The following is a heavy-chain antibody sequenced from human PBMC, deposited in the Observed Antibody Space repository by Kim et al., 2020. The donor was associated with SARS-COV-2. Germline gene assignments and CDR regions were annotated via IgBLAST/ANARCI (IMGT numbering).Heavy chain of an antibody. CDR3: ARAIRNQLLSEY. CDR2: MNPNSGNT. V-gene: IGHV1-8*01. J-gene: IGHJ4*02. CDR1: GYTFTSFD. Sequence: ASVKVSCKASGYTFTSFDITWVRQAPGQGLEWMGWMNPNSGNTGFAQKFKGRVTGTWDTSISTAYMELSSLRSEDTAVYYCARAIRNQLLSEYWGQGTLVTVSS. D-gene: IGHD2-2*01.